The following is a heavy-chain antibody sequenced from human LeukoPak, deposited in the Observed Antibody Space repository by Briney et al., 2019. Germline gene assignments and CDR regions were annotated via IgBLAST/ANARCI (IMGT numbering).Heavy chain of an antibody. CDR3: ARDYCSGGSCPQPDAFDI. D-gene: IGHD2-15*01. CDR2: IYSGGST. Sequence: GGSLRLSCAASGFTVSSNYMSWVRQAPGKGLEWVSVIYSGGSTYYADSVKGRFTISRDNSKNTLYLQMNSLRAEDTAVYYCARDYCSGGSCPQPDAFDIWAKGQWSPSLQ. CDR1: GFTVSSNY. V-gene: IGHV3-53*01. J-gene: IGHJ3*02.